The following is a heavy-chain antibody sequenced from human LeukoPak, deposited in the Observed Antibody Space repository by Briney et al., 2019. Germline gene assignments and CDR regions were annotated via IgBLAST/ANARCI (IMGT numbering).Heavy chain of an antibody. CDR2: IYPSGST. J-gene: IGHJ5*02. D-gene: IGHD3-10*01. CDR1: GASTSNYY. V-gene: IGHV4-4*09. CDR3: ARGRRGSGSYLSPSKNWFDP. Sequence: SGTLSLTCTVSGASTSNYYWSWIRQPPGKGLEWIGYIYPSGSTYYNPSLKSRVTISADTSKNQFSLKLSSVTAADTAVYYCARGRRGSGSYLSPSKNWFDPWGQGTLVTVSS.